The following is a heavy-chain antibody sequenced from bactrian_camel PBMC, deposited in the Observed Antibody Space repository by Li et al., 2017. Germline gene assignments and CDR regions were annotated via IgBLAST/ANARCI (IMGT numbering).Heavy chain of an antibody. CDR3: AASGFCHYRDYRVPAN. CDR1: GFTVNTYC. CDR2: IDKLDSRR. Sequence: QLVESGGDSVQAGGSVRLSCEVSGFTVNTYCMAWFRQVPGKEREGVAFIDKLDSRRGYADSVKGRFTISKDNAKKTLYLQMDSLKPEDTAVYYCAASGFCHYRDYRVPANRGQGTQVTVS. D-gene: IGHD4*01. V-gene: IGHV3S26*01. J-gene: IGHJ4*01.